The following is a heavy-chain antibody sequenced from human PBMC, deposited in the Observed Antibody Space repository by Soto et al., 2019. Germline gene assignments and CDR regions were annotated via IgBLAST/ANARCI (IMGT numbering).Heavy chain of an antibody. D-gene: IGHD3-22*01. V-gene: IGHV3-30-3*01. CDR2: ISYDGSNK. CDR3: ARVRIIGVTPLDY. Sequence: GGSLRLSCAASGFTFSSYAMHWVRQAPGKGLEWVAVISYDGSNKYYADSVKGRFTISRDNSKNTLYLQMNSLRAEDTAVYYCARVRIIGVTPLDYWGQGTLVTVS. J-gene: IGHJ4*02. CDR1: GFTFSSYA.